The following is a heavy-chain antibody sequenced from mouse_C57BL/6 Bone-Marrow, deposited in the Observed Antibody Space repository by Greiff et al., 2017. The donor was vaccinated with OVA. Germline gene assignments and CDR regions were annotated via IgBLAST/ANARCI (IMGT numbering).Heavy chain of an antibody. Sequence: QVQLQQPGAELVKPGASVKMSCKASGYTFTSYWITWVKQRPGQGLEWIGDIYPGSGSTNYNEKFKSKATLTVDTSSSTAYMQLSSLTSEDSAVYFCERASNYEGYYAMDYWGQGTSVTVSS. CDR3: ERASNYEGYYAMDY. CDR2: IYPGSGST. V-gene: IGHV1-55*01. J-gene: IGHJ4*01. D-gene: IGHD2-5*01. CDR1: GYTFTSYW.